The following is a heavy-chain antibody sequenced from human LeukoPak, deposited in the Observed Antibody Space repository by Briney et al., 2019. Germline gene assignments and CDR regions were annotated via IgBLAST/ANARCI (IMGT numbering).Heavy chain of an antibody. Sequence: SETLSLTCAVFGGSFTGYSWTWVRQPPGKGLEWIGEINHGGSTNYNPSLKSRVTISVDTSKNQFSLKLSSVTAADTAVYYCARGYCSGGSCYSGDAFDIWGQGTMVTVSS. D-gene: IGHD2-15*01. CDR3: ARGYCSGGSCYSGDAFDI. V-gene: IGHV4-34*01. CDR2: INHGGST. CDR1: GGSFTGYS. J-gene: IGHJ3*02.